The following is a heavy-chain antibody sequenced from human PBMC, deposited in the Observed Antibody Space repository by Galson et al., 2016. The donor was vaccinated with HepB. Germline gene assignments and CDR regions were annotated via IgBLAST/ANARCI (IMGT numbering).Heavy chain of an antibody. D-gene: IGHD6-13*01. J-gene: IGHJ6*02. CDR3: ALRRDITPYRSSWFLDYYSYGMDV. Sequence: PALVKPTQTLTLTCTFSGFSLNTRGVGVGWIRQPPGKALEWLAVIYWDDDKRYSPSLKSRLTITKDTSKNQVVLSMTNMDPVDTATYSCALRRDITPYRSSWFLDYYSYGMDVWGQGTTVTVSS. V-gene: IGHV2-5*02. CDR2: IYWDDDK. CDR1: GFSLNTRGVG.